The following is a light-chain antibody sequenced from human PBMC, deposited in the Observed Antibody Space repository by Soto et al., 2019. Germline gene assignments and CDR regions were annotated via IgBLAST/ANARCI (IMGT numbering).Light chain of an antibody. CDR2: EVT. Sequence: QSALAQPPSASGSPGQSVTISCTGTSSDVGAYNFVSWYQQLPGKAPKLMIYEVTKRPSGVPDRFSGSTSGNTASLTVSGLQAEDEADYYCSSYAGSITIYVFGTGTKLTVL. CDR3: SSYAGSITIYV. CDR1: SSDVGAYNF. J-gene: IGLJ1*01. V-gene: IGLV2-8*01.